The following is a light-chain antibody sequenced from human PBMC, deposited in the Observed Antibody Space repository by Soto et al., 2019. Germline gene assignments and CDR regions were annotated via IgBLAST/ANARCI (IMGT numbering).Light chain of an antibody. Sequence: IVMTQSPATLSVSPGERATLSCRASQSVTSNLAWYQQKPGQAPRLVIYGASTRATGIPARFSGSGSGTEFTLTISSLQSEEFAVYYCQQYNDWPPYTFGQGTKLEIK. J-gene: IGKJ2*01. CDR2: GAS. V-gene: IGKV3-15*01. CDR3: QQYNDWPPYT. CDR1: QSVTSN.